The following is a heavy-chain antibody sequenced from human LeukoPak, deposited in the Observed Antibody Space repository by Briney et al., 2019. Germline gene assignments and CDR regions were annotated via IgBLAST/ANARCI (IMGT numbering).Heavy chain of an antibody. CDR1: GYAFTGYD. Sequence: ASVKVSCKASGYAFTGYDINWGRQGTGQGLEWMGWMNPNTGDTGYAQEFQGRLTTTRNTSIDTAYMELSGLRSEDTAIYYCTRGSLSGSSRDYWGQGTLVTVSS. J-gene: IGHJ4*02. V-gene: IGHV1-8*01. D-gene: IGHD1-26*01. CDR2: MNPNTGDT. CDR3: TRGSLSGSSRDY.